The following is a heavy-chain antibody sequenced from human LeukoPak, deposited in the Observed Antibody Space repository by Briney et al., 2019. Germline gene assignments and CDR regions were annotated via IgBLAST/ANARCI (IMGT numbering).Heavy chain of an antibody. D-gene: IGHD5-18*01. V-gene: IGHV3-23*01. CDR3: AKDGVKYSYGSGHFDY. CDR1: GFTFSSYA. Sequence: GGSLRLSCAASGFTFSSYAMSWVRQAPGKGLEWVSAISGSGGSTYYADSVKGRFTISRDNSKNTLYLQMNSLRAEDTAVYYCAKDGVKYSYGSGHFDYWGQGTLVTVSS. CDR2: ISGSGGST. J-gene: IGHJ4*02.